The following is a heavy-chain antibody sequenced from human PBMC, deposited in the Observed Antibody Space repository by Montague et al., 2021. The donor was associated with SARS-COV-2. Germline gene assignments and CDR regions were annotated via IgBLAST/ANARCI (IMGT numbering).Heavy chain of an antibody. J-gene: IGHJ6*02. D-gene: IGHD3-10*01. V-gene: IGHV3-9*01. Sequence: SLRLSCAASGFTFDDYAMHWVRQAPGKGLEWVSGISWNSGSIGYXDSVKGRFTISRDNAKNSLYLQMNSLRAEDTALYYCAKDMGPYGSGPYGMDVWGQGTTGTVPS. CDR2: ISWNSGSI. CDR3: AKDMGPYGSGPYGMDV. CDR1: GFTFDDYA.